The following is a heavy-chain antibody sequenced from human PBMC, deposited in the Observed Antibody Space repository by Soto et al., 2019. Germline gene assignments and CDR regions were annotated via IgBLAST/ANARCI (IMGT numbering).Heavy chain of an antibody. V-gene: IGHV4-30-4*01. Sequence: QVQLQESGPGLVKPSQTLSLTCTVSGGSISSGDYYWSWIRQPPGKGLEWIGYIYYSGSTYYNPSLNSXXTXSXXSSRTQCSLKLSSVTAADTAVYYCAREGVVDAFALWGQGTMVTVSS. CDR1: GGSISSGDYY. CDR2: IYYSGST. CDR3: AREGVVDAFAL. D-gene: IGHD2-15*01. J-gene: IGHJ3*01.